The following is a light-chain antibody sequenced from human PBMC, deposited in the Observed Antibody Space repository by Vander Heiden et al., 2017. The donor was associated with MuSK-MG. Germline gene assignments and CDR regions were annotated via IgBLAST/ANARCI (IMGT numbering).Light chain of an antibody. CDR2: DAS. Sequence: DIVLTQPPATLSLSPGERVTLSCRASQSVSTYLAWYQHKPGQAPRLLIYDASSRATGVPARFSGSGSGTDFTLTISSLEPEDFAVYYCQQRRNWPLTFGGGTKVEIK. CDR1: QSVSTY. CDR3: QQRRNWPLT. V-gene: IGKV3-11*01. J-gene: IGKJ4*01.